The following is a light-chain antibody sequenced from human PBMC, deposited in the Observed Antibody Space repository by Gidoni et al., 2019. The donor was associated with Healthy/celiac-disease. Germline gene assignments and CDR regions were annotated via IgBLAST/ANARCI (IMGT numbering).Light chain of an antibody. CDR1: NIGSKS. J-gene: IGLJ3*02. CDR2: DDS. V-gene: IGLV3-21*02. CDR3: QVWDSSSDHWV. Sequence: SSVITQPPTLLVAPGPTARIPCGGNNIGSKSVHWYQQKPGKAPVLVVYDDSDRPSGIPERFSGSNSGNTATLTISRVEAGDEADYYCQVWDSSSDHWVFGGGTKLTVL.